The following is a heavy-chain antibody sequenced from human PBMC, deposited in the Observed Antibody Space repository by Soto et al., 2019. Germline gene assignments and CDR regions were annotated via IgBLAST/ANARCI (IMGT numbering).Heavy chain of an antibody. V-gene: IGHV5-51*01. D-gene: IGHD1-26*01. J-gene: IGHJ4*02. CDR3: ARPPYSASYYYFDQ. Sequence: ESLKISCKAAGYSFTSYWLGWVRQMPGKGLEWMGIIYPGDSDTIYSPSFQGQVTISADKSISTAYLQWNSLKASDTAMYYCARPPYSASYYYFDQWGQGTPVTVSS. CDR2: IYPGDSDT. CDR1: GYSFTSYW.